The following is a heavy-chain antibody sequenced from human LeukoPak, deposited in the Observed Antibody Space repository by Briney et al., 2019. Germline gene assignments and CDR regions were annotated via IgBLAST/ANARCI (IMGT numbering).Heavy chain of an antibody. D-gene: IGHD5-18*01. CDR2: INPNSGGT. CDR3: ARDKGYSYGYYGGLNHPNY. J-gene: IGHJ4*02. Sequence: GASVKVSCKASGYTFTGYYMHWVRQAPGQGLEWMGWINPNSGGTNYAQKFQGRVTMTRDTSISTAYMELSRLRSDDTAVYYCARDKGYSYGYYGGLNHPNYWGQGTLVTVSS. V-gene: IGHV1-2*02. CDR1: GYTFTGYY.